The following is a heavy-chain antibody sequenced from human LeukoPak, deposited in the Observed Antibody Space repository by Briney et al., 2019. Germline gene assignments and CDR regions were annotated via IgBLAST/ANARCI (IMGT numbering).Heavy chain of an antibody. J-gene: IGHJ4*02. CDR3: AKDLTPGGHDSSGYG. D-gene: IGHD3-22*01. V-gene: IGHV3-23*01. CDR1: GFTFSSYG. CDR2: ISGSGGST. Sequence: GGSLRLSCAASGFTFSSYGMSWVRQAPGKGLEWVSAISGSGGSTYYADSVKGRFTISRDNSKNTLYLQMNSLRAEDTAVYYCAKDLTPGGHDSSGYGWGQGTLVTVSS.